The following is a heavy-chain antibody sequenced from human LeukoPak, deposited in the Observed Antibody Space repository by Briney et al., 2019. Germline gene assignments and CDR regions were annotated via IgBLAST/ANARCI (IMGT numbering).Heavy chain of an antibody. CDR1: RLDFTSNA. CDR3: AREISVTGPDRRYDI. CDR2: ISLDGHWQ. V-gene: IGHV3-30*03. D-gene: IGHD2-21*02. Sequence: GGSLSLSCAAFRLDFTSNAMNWVRQSPDKGLEWVAVISLDGHWQYCADSVKGRFTVSRDNARNMLFLQLNSLRAEDSAIYYCAREISVTGPDRRYDIWGQGTLVTVSS. J-gene: IGHJ5*02.